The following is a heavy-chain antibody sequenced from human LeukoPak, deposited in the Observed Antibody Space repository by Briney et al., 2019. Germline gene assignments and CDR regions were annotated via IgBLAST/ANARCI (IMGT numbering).Heavy chain of an antibody. D-gene: IGHD3-22*01. CDR2: VSYDGGNK. CDR3: ARDAYDKNGYYRIFDS. CDR1: RFIFSTYA. J-gene: IGHJ4*02. V-gene: IGHV3-30-3*01. Sequence: GRSLRLSCAASRFIFSTYAMHWVRQAPGKGLEWVAVVSYDGGNKYLADSVKGRFTISRDNSKNTLYLQMNSLRADDTAVYYCARDAYDKNGYYRIFDSWGQGTLVTVSS.